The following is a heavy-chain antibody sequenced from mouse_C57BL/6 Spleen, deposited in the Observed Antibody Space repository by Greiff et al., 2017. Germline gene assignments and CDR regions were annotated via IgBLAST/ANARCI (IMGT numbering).Heavy chain of an antibody. J-gene: IGHJ3*01. Sequence: VQGVESGPELVKPGASVKISCKASGYAFSSSWMNWVKQRPGKGLEWIGRIYPGDGDTNYNGKFKGKATLTADKSSSTAYMQLSSLTSEDSAVYFCATVYYGYDDEFAYWGQGTLVTVSA. CDR1: GYAFSSSW. V-gene: IGHV1-82*01. D-gene: IGHD2-2*01. CDR2: IYPGDGDT. CDR3: ATVYYGYDDEFAY.